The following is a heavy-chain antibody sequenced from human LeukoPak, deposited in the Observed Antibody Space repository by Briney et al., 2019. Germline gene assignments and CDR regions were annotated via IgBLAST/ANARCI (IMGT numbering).Heavy chain of an antibody. Sequence: ASVKVSCKASGYTFTTYTMHWVRQAPGQRLEWMGWINAGNGNTKYSQKFQGRVTLTSDMSTNSAYMEVSSLTSEDTATYYCAAELKVGDIYFDPWGQGTLVTVSS. CDR3: AAELKVGDIYFDP. J-gene: IGHJ5*02. D-gene: IGHD3-3*01. V-gene: IGHV1-3*01. CDR2: INAGNGNT. CDR1: GYTFTTYT.